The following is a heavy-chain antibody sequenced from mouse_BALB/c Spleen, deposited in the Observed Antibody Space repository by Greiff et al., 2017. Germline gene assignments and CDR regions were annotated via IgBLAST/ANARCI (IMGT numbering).Heavy chain of an antibody. Sequence: QVQLKQSGAELVRPGTSVKVSCKASGYAFTNYLIEWVKQRPGQGLEWIGVINPGSGGTNYNEKFKGKATLTADKSSSTAYMQLSSLTSDDSAVYFCARGLLRTFWYFDVWGAGTTVTVSS. CDR2: INPGSGGT. CDR3: ARGLLRTFWYFDV. J-gene: IGHJ1*01. D-gene: IGHD1-1*01. CDR1: GYAFTNYL. V-gene: IGHV1-54*01.